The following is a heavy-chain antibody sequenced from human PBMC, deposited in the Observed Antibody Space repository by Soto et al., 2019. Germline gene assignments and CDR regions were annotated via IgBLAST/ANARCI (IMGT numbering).Heavy chain of an antibody. CDR2: ISSSSSYI. Sequence: EVQLVESGGGLVQPGGSLRLSCAASGFTFSSYSMNWVRQAPGKGLEWVSSISSSSSYIYYADSVKGRFTISRDNAKNSLYLQMNSLRAEDTAVYYCARDSGDCSGGSCYSRYFQHWGQGTLVTVSS. V-gene: IGHV3-21*01. D-gene: IGHD2-15*01. CDR1: GFTFSSYS. J-gene: IGHJ1*01. CDR3: ARDSGDCSGGSCYSRYFQH.